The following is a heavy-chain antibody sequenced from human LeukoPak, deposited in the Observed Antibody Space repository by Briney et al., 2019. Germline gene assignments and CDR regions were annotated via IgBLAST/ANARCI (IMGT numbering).Heavy chain of an antibody. V-gene: IGHV1-46*01. CDR3: ARDIAAAGTGFDY. CDR1: GYTFTSYY. J-gene: IGHJ4*02. Sequence: ASVKVSCKASGYTFTSYYMHWVRQAPGQGLEWMGIINPSGGSTSYAQKFQGRVTMTRDMSTSTVHMELSSLRSGDTAVYYCARDIAAAGTGFDYWGQGTLVTVSS. D-gene: IGHD6-13*01. CDR2: INPSGGST.